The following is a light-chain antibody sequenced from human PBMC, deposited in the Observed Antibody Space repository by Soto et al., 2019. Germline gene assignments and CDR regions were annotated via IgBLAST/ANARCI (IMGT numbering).Light chain of an antibody. Sequence: QSVLTQPASVSGSPGQSITISCTGTSSDVGAYDYVSWYQQNPGKAPKLIISEVSDRPSGVSNRFSGSKSGNTASLTISGLQAEDEADYFGSAYTTTHTLWVFGGGTKVT. CDR2: EVS. J-gene: IGLJ3*02. V-gene: IGLV2-14*01. CDR1: SSDVGAYDY. CDR3: SAYTTTHTLWV.